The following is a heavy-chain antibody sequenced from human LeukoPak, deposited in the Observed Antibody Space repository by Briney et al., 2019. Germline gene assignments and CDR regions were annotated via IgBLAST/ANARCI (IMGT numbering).Heavy chain of an antibody. J-gene: IGHJ4*02. CDR1: GFTFSSYA. CDR3: AKDSYYDSSGYYPIDY. CDR2: ISGSGGST. V-gene: IGHV3-23*01. D-gene: IGHD3-22*01. Sequence: GGSLRLSCAASGFTFSSYAMSWVRQAPGKGLEWVSAISGSGGSTYYADSVKGRFTISRDNSKNTLYLQMNSLRAEDTAVYYCAKDSYYDSSGYYPIDYWGQGTLVTVSS.